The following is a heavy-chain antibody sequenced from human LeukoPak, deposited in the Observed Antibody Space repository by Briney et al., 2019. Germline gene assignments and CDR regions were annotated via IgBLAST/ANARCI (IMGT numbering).Heavy chain of an antibody. Sequence: SSETLSLTCTVSGGSIRSSSSYWGWIRQPPWRGLEWIASISDSGSTHYNPSLKSRVTIFVDTSEHHFSLRLSSVTAADTAVYYCARRADEYGDYVGFGTWGQGTMVTVSS. D-gene: IGHD4-17*01. CDR3: ARRADEYGDYVGFGT. CDR2: ISDSGST. V-gene: IGHV4-39*02. J-gene: IGHJ3*02. CDR1: GGSIRSSSSY.